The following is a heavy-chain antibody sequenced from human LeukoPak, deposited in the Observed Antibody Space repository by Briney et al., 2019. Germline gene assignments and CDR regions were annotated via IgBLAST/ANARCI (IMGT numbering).Heavy chain of an antibody. J-gene: IGHJ4*02. Sequence: KSGGSLRLSCAASGFTFSTYSMNWVRQAPGMGLEWVSSISTSGTYIYYADSLKGRFTISRDNAKNSLYLQMHSLRAEDTAVYYCARDLADYSDYWGQGTLVTVSS. CDR3: ARDLADYSDY. CDR1: GFTFSTYS. V-gene: IGHV3-21*01. CDR2: ISTSGTYI. D-gene: IGHD2-21*01.